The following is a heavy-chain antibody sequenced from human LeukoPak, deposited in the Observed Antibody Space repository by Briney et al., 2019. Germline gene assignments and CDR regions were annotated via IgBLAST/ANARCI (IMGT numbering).Heavy chain of an antibody. CDR1: GFTFDDYA. J-gene: IGHJ4*02. Sequence: GGSLRLSCAASGFTFDDYAMHWVRQAPGKGLEWVSHISGDGGSTIYYADSVKGRFTISRDNAKNSLYLQMNSLGAEDTAVYYCARGLVLLWFGELGRYFDYWGQGTLVTVSS. CDR3: ARGLVLLWFGELGRYFDY. CDR2: ISGDGGSTI. D-gene: IGHD3-10*01. V-gene: IGHV3-43*02.